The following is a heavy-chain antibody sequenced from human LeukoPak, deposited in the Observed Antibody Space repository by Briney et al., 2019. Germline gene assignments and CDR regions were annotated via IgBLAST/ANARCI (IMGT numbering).Heavy chain of an antibody. CDR3: AREKEVGYYYDSSGYYYFDY. CDR1: GFTFSSYW. V-gene: IGHV3-7*01. D-gene: IGHD3-22*01. CDR2: IKQDGSEK. J-gene: IGHJ4*02. Sequence: GSLRLSCAASGFTFSSYWMSWVRQAPGKGLEWVANIKQDGSEKYYVDSVKGRFTISRDNSKNTLYLQMNSLRAEDTAVYYCAREKEVGYYYDSSGYYYFDYWGQGTLVTVSS.